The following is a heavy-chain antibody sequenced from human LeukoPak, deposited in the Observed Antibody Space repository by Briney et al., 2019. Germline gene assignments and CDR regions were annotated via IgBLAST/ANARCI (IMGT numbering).Heavy chain of an antibody. CDR3: AREYYGYVWGSYRPNWFDP. CDR1: GGSISSSSYY. V-gene: IGHV4-39*02. D-gene: IGHD3-16*02. CDR2: IYYSGST. J-gene: IGHJ5*02. Sequence: SETLSLTCTVFGGSISSSSYYWGWIRQPPGKGLEWIGSIYYSGSTYYNPSLKSRVTISVDTSKNQFSLKLSSVTAADTAVYYCAREYYGYVWGSYRPNWFDPWGQGTLVTVSS.